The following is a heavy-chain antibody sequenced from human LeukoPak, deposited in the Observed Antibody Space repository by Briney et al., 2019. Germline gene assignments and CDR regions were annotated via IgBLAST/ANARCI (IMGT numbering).Heavy chain of an antibody. V-gene: IGHV3-30-3*01. CDR2: ISYDGSNK. Sequence: GGSLRLSCAASGFTFSSYAMHWVRQAPGKGLEWVAVISYDGSNKYYADSVKGRFTISRDNSKNTVYVQMNSLRVEDTAVYYCARMNWDSGTQRYAFDIWGQGTMVTVSS. J-gene: IGHJ3*02. CDR1: GFTFSSYA. CDR3: ARMNWDSGTQRYAFDI. D-gene: IGHD3-10*01.